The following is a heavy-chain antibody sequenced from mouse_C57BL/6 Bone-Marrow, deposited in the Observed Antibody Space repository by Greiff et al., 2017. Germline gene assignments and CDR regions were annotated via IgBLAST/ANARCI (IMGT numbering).Heavy chain of an antibody. J-gene: IGHJ2*01. V-gene: IGHV1-80*01. Sequence: VQLQQSGAELVKPGASVKISCKASGYAFSSYWMNWVKQRPGKGLEWIGQIYPGDGDTNYNGKFKGKATLTAGKSSSTAYMQLSSLTSEYSAVYFCARGGNYYENFDYWGQGTTLTVSS. CDR1: GYAFSSYW. D-gene: IGHD2-4*01. CDR3: ARGGNYYENFDY. CDR2: IYPGDGDT.